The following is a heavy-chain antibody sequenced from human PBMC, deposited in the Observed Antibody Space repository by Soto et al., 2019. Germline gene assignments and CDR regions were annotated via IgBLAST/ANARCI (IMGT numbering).Heavy chain of an antibody. Sequence: QVQLVESGGGVVQPGRSLRLSCAASGFTFSSYGMHWVRQAPGKGLEWVAVISYDGSNKYYADSVKGRFTISRDNSKNTLYLQMNSLRAEDTAVYYCAKDLVPQSWIQLRGIHWGQGTLVTVSS. CDR2: ISYDGSNK. CDR1: GFTFSSYG. D-gene: IGHD5-18*01. J-gene: IGHJ4*02. V-gene: IGHV3-30*18. CDR3: AKDLVPQSWIQLRGIH.